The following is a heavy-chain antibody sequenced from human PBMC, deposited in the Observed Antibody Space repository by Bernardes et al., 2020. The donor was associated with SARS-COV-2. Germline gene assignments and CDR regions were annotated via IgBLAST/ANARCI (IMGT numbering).Heavy chain of an antibody. V-gene: IGHV3-74*01. CDR3: VRSAFKSGRGYYYDN. CDR2: INTDGKTI. Sequence: GSLRLSCAASGFTFSSYWMHWVRQAPEKGLVWVSRINTDGKTITYADSVKGRFTISRDNANNILYLQMNSLRAEDTAVYYCVRSAFKSGRGYYYDNWGQGTLVTVSS. CDR1: GFTFSSYW. D-gene: IGHD1-26*01. J-gene: IGHJ4*02.